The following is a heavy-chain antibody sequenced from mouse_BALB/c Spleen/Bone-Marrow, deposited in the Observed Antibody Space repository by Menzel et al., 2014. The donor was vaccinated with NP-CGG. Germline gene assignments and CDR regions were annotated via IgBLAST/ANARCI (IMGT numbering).Heavy chain of an antibody. Sequence: EVQLQQSGPALVKPGASVKISCKASGYTFTDYNMHWVKQSHGKSLEWIGYIYPYNGGTGYNQKFKSKATLTVDNSSSTAYMELRSLTSEDSAVYYCARLGRDYWGQGTTLTVSS. CDR1: GYTFTDYN. D-gene: IGHD4-1*01. CDR3: ARLGRDY. CDR2: IYPYNGGT. V-gene: IGHV1S29*02. J-gene: IGHJ2*01.